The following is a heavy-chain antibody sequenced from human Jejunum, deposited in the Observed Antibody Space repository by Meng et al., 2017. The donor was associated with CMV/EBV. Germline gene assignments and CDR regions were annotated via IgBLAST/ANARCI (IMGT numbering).Heavy chain of an antibody. Sequence: AASGVTFSNYYMTWVRQAPGKGLEWVANIKEDGSEKYYVDSVNGRFTVSRDNAQNSLYLQMNNLRVEDTAVYYCARKRNSNWFDYWGQGTLVTVSS. J-gene: IGHJ4*02. V-gene: IGHV3-7*01. CDR2: IKEDGSEK. CDR3: ARKRNSNWFDY. D-gene: IGHD4-11*01. CDR1: GVTFSNYY.